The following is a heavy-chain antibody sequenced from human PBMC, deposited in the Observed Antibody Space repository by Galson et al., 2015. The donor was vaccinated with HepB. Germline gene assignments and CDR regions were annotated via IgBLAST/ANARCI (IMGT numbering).Heavy chain of an antibody. CDR3: AKDQQWELLDY. V-gene: IGHV3-30*18. D-gene: IGHD1-26*01. CDR1: GFTFSSYG. CDR2: ISYDGSNK. Sequence: SLRLSCAASGFTFSSYGMHWVRQAPGKGLEWVAVISYDGSNKYYADSVKGRFTVSRDNSKNTLYLQMNSLRAEDTAVYYCAKDQQWELLDYWGQGTLVTVSS. J-gene: IGHJ4*02.